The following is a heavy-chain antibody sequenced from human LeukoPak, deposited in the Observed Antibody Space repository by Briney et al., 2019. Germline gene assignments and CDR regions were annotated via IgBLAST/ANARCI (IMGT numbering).Heavy chain of an antibody. J-gene: IGHJ4*02. CDR3: ARDAGSYSFNY. CDR1: GFIFSDYY. Sequence: SGGSLRLSCAASGFIFSDYYMSWIRQAPGKGLEWVSYISISGNTINYADSVKGRFTISRDNARNSLSLQMNSLTAEDTAVYSWARDAGSYSFNYWGQGTLVTVSS. D-gene: IGHD6-13*01. V-gene: IGHV3-11*04. CDR2: ISISGNTI.